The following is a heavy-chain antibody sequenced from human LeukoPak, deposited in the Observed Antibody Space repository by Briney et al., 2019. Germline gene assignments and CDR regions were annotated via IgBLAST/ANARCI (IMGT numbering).Heavy chain of an antibody. CDR1: GGSISSYY. J-gene: IGHJ4*02. CDR2: IYTSGST. V-gene: IGHV4-4*07. CDR3: ARSIPHSSTWYSDS. Sequence: SETLSLTCTVSGGSISSYYWSWIRQPAGKGLEWIGRIYTSGSTNYNPSLKSRVTISVDTSKNHFSLKLSSVTAADTAVYYCARSIPHSSTWYSDSWGQGILVTVSS. D-gene: IGHD6-13*01.